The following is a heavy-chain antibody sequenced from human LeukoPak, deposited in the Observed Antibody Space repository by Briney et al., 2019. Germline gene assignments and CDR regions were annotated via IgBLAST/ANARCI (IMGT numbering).Heavy chain of an antibody. CDR1: GFDFRSYW. Sequence: GGSLRLSCAASGFDFRSYWMSWVRQAPGRGLEWVANIKYDEIEKYHVDSVKGRFTISRDNAKNSLYLQMNSLRAEDTAVYYCARDTGALVIHFDSWGQGTLVTVSS. CDR2: IKYDEIEK. CDR3: ARDTGALVIHFDS. V-gene: IGHV3-7*03. D-gene: IGHD5-18*01. J-gene: IGHJ4*02.